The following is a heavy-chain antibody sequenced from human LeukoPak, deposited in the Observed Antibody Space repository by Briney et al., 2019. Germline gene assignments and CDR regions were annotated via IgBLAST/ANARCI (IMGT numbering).Heavy chain of an antibody. D-gene: IGHD6-19*01. CDR3: AKVSQVAVAVAEGYFDY. CDR2: ISGSGGST. Sequence: GGSLRLSCAASGFTFSSYAMSWVRQAPGKGLEWVSAISGSGGSTYYADSVKGRFTISRDNSKNTLYLQMNSLRAEDTAVYYCAKVSQVAVAVAEGYFDYWGQGTLVTVSS. CDR1: GFTFSSYA. J-gene: IGHJ4*02. V-gene: IGHV3-23*01.